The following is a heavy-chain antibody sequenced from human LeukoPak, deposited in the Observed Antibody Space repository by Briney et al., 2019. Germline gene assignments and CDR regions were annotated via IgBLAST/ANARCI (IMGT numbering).Heavy chain of an antibody. J-gene: IGHJ6*03. CDR3: ARGHGYYYYMDV. Sequence: GASVNVSCMASGYRFSRYGISWVRQAPGQGPEWLGWVSVFNGDTKYAEKFQGRVTVTTEISTDTAYMELSGLRSDDTGVYYCARGHGYYYYMDVWGKGTTVTVSS. CDR2: VSVFNGDT. CDR1: GYRFSRYG. V-gene: IGHV1-18*01.